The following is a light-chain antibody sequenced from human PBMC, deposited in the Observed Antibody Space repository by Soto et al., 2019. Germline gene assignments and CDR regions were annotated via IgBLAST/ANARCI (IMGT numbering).Light chain of an antibody. V-gene: IGKV1-5*01. J-gene: IGKJ1*01. CDR3: QQYKSYSST. CDR1: QSIVTW. CDR2: DAS. Sequence: QMTQSPSTLSASIGDTVTITFRASQSIVTWLAWYQQKPGKAPKILIYDASSLENGVPLRFSGSRSGTEFTLTISGLQPEDFATYYCQQYKSYSSTFGQGTKVDIK.